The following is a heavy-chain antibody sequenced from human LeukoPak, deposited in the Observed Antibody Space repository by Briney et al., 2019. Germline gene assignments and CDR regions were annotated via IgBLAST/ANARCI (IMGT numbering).Heavy chain of an antibody. Sequence: SETLSLTCTVSGGSISSSSYCWGWIRQPPGKGLEWIGSIYYSGSTYYNPSLKSRVTISVDTSKNQFSLKLSSVTAADTAVYYCARRYCSSTSCYAGYNWFDPWGQGTLVTVSS. V-gene: IGHV4-39*01. CDR3: ARRYCSSTSCYAGYNWFDP. CDR1: GGSISSSSYC. CDR2: IYYSGST. J-gene: IGHJ5*02. D-gene: IGHD2-2*01.